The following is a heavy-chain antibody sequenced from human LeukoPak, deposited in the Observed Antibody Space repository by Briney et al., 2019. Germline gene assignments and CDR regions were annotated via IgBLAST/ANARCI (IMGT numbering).Heavy chain of an antibody. V-gene: IGHV4-39*07. Sequence: PSETLSLTCTVSGGSISSYYWSWIRQPPGKGLEWIGSIYYSGSTYYNPSLKSRVTISVDTSKNHFSLKLNSVTAADTAVYYCARDQQQLVVYDYWGQGTLVTVSS. J-gene: IGHJ4*02. CDR2: IYYSGST. D-gene: IGHD6-6*01. CDR1: GGSISSYY. CDR3: ARDQQQLVVYDY.